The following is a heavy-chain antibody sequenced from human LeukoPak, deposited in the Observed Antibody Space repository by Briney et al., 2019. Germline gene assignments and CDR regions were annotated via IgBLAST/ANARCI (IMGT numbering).Heavy chain of an antibody. J-gene: IGHJ4*02. V-gene: IGHV1-24*01. D-gene: IGHD2-2*01. CDR3: PTSSAAIKYQLLWGADY. CDR2: FDPEDGET. Sequence: ASVKVSCKVSGYTLTELSMHWVRQAPGKGLEWMGGFDPEDGETIYAQKFQGRVTMTEDTSTDTAYMELSSLRCADRALYYCPTSSAAIKYQLLWGADYWGQGTLVTVSS. CDR1: GYTLTELS.